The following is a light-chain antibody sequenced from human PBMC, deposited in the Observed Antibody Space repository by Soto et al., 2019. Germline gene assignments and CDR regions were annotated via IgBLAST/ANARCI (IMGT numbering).Light chain of an antibody. CDR2: GAS. J-gene: IGKJ3*01. CDR1: QSLNNRY. CDR3: HHYDNSPPFP. Sequence: EILLTQCPGTLSLSPGDTAILSCRASQSLNNRYLAWYQQMPGRAPRRLIHGASCRAAGIPDRFSGSGSGTDFTLTINRLEPEDFAVYYCHHYDNSPPFPFGPGTRVDI. V-gene: IGKV3-20*01.